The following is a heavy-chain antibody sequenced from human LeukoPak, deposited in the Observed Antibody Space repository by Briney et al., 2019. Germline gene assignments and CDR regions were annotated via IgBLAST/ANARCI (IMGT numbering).Heavy chain of an antibody. V-gene: IGHV1-69*13. CDR1: GCTFSSYA. D-gene: IGHD6-19*01. J-gene: IGHJ6*03. CDR3: ARDKSSGWYPSYYYYYMDV. Sequence: SVKVSCKASGCTFSSYAISWVRQAPGQGLEWMGGIIPIFGTANYAQKFQGRVTITADESTSTAYMEPSSLRSEDTAVYYCARDKSSGWYPSYYYYYMDVWGKGTTVTVSS. CDR2: IIPIFGTA.